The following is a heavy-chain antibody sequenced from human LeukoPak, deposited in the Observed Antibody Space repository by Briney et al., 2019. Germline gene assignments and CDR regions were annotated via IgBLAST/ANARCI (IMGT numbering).Heavy chain of an antibody. J-gene: IGHJ6*04. CDR2: INPNSGGT. D-gene: IGHD5-12*01. CDR1: GYTFTGYY. CDR3: ATSGYDSVRDYYYGMDV. V-gene: IGHV1-2*02. Sequence: ASVKVSCKASGYTFTGYYMHWVRQAPGQGLEWMGWINPNSGGTNYAQKFQGRVTMTRDTSISTAYMELSRLRSDDTAVYYCATSGYDSVRDYYYGMDVWGKGTTVTVSS.